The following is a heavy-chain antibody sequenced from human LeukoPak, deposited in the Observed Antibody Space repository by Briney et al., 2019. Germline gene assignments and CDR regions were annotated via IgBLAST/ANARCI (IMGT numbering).Heavy chain of an antibody. J-gene: IGHJ4*02. CDR1: GFTFSSYG. D-gene: IGHD3-22*01. CDR3: ARPLITMISYYFDY. Sequence: GGSLRLSCAASGFTFSSYGMHWVRQAPGKGLEWVAVISYDGSNKYYADSVKGRFTISRDNSKNALYLQMNSLRTEDTAVYYCARPLITMISYYFDYWGQGTLVTVSS. CDR2: ISYDGSNK. V-gene: IGHV3-30*19.